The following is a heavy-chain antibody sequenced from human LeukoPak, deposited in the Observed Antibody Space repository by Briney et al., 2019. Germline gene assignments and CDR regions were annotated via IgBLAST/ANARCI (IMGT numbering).Heavy chain of an antibody. D-gene: IGHD4-17*01. Sequence: GGSLRLSCAASGFTFNTYAMSWVRQAPGKGLEWLSYISRSGSSKYYADSVKGRFTISRDNAKNSLYLQVNSLRAEDTAVYYCARENYGDVFDHWGQGTLVTVSS. V-gene: IGHV3-11*01. CDR1: GFTFNTYA. CDR2: ISRSGSSK. J-gene: IGHJ4*02. CDR3: ARENYGDVFDH.